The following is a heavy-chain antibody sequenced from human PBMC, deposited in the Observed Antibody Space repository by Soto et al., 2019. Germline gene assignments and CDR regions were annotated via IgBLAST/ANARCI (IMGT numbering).Heavy chain of an antibody. CDR2: IYHSGST. CDR3: ASLTLLRYFDWLYSEDAFDI. CDR1: SGSISSSNW. V-gene: IGHV4-4*02. D-gene: IGHD3-9*01. J-gene: IGHJ3*02. Sequence: SETLSLTCAVSSGSISSSNWWSWVRQPPGKGLEWIGEIYHSGSTNYNPSLKSRVTISVDKSKNQFSLKLSSVTAADTAVYYCASLTLLRYFDWLYSEDAFDIWGQGTMVTVSS.